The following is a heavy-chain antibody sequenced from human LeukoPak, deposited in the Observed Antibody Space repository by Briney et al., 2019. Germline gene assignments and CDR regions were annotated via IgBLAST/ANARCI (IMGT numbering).Heavy chain of an antibody. CDR1: GFSLSTSGVG. V-gene: IGHV2-5*02. CDR3: AHGLYFDWFLSGYFDY. Sequence: SGPTLVNPTQSLTLTCTFSGFSLSTSGVGVGWIRQPPGKALEWLALIYWDDDKRYSPSLKSRLTITKDTSKNQVVLTMTNMDPVDTATYYCAHGLYFDWFLSGYFDYWGQGTLVTVSS. CDR2: IYWDDDK. J-gene: IGHJ4*02. D-gene: IGHD3-9*01.